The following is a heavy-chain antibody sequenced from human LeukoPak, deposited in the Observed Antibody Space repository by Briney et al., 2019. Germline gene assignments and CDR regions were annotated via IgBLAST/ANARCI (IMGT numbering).Heavy chain of an antibody. CDR1: GGSISSGGYS. D-gene: IGHD3-10*01. V-gene: IGHV4-30-2*02. J-gene: IGHJ4*02. CDR3: ASSYYYGSGSPWAGLDY. Sequence: SQTLSLTCAVSGGSISSGGYSWSWIRQPPGTGLEWIGYIYHSGSTYYNPSLKSRVTISVDRSKNQFSLKLSSVTAADTAVYYCASSYYYGSGSPWAGLDYWGQGTLVTVSS. CDR2: IYHSGST.